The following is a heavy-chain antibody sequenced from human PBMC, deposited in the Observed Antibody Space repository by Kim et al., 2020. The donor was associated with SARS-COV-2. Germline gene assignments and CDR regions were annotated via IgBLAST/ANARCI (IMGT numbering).Heavy chain of an antibody. V-gene: IGHV4-34*01. D-gene: IGHD2-15*01. J-gene: IGHJ1*01. CDR2: INHSGST. Sequence: SETLSLTCAVYGGSFSGYYWSWIRQPPGKGLEWIGEINHSGSTNYNPSLKSRVTISVDTSKNQFSLKLSSVTAADTAVYYCAKPSLRYCSGGSCYPYFQHWGQGTLVTVSS. CDR3: AKPSLRYCSGGSCYPYFQH. CDR1: GGSFSGYY.